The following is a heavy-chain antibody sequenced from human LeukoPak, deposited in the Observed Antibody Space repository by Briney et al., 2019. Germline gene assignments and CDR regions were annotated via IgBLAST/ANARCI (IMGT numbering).Heavy chain of an antibody. D-gene: IGHD6-19*01. CDR1: GFTFSTYT. V-gene: IGHV3-48*04. J-gene: IGHJ4*02. Sequence: GGSLRLSCAASGFTFSTYTMNWVRQAPGKGLEWVSYISSSGSTIYYADSVKGRFTISRDNAKNSLYLQMNSLRAEDTAVYYCARGRSSGRLYYFDYWGQGTLVTVSS. CDR2: ISSSGSTI. CDR3: ARGRSSGRLYYFDY.